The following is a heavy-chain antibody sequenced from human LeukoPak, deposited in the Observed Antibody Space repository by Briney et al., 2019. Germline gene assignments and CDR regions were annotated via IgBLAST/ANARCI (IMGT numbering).Heavy chain of an antibody. Sequence: SETLSLTCTVSGGSISSYYWSWIRQPPGRGMEWVGYIYYSGSINYNPSLKSRVTISVDTSKNQFSLQLSSVTAADAAVYYCARDSSPVAPDAFEIWGEGTMVTVSS. D-gene: IGHD6-19*01. CDR2: IYYSGSI. CDR1: GGSISSYY. J-gene: IGHJ3*02. CDR3: ARDSSPVAPDAFEI. V-gene: IGHV4-59*01.